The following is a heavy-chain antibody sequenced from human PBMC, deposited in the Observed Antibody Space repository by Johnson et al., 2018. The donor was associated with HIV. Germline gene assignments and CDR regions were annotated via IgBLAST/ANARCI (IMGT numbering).Heavy chain of an antibody. CDR1: GFTFDDYG. D-gene: IGHD2-8*02. V-gene: IGHV3-20*04. CDR2: INWNGGST. Sequence: VQLVESGGCVVRPGGSLRLSCAASGFTFDDYGMSWVRQAPGKGLEWVSGINWNGGSTGYADSVKGRFTISRDNAKNSLYLQMNSLRAEDTALYYCAIGGYCTGGVCLGDAFDIWGQGTMVTVSS. J-gene: IGHJ3*02. CDR3: AIGGYCTGGVCLGDAFDI.